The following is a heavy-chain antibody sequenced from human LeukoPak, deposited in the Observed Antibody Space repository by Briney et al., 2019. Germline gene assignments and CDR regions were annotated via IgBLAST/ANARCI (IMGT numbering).Heavy chain of an antibody. CDR1: GYTFTSYG. J-gene: IGHJ6*02. CDR3: ASGPRTTNYGMDV. V-gene: IGHV1-2*02. CDR2: INPNSGGT. Sequence: ASVKVSCKASGYTFTSYGISWVRQAPGQGLEWMGWINPNSGGTNYAQKFQGRVTMTRDTSISTAYMELSRLRSDDTAVYYCASGPRTTNYGMDVWGQGTTVTVSS.